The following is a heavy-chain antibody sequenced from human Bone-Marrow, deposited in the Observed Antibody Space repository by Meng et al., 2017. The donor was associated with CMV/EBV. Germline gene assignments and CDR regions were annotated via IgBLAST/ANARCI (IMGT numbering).Heavy chain of an antibody. Sequence: SETLSLTCTGSGGSVGSNTYYWTWIRQSPGKGLEWIGYFSDSGSTNYNPSLKHRVTILVDMSKKQFSLEMTSVTAADTAMYYCARDGGSGLGLVFDIWGQGRMVTVSS. D-gene: IGHD1-26*01. CDR2: FSDSGST. CDR3: ARDGGSGLGLVFDI. CDR1: GGSVGSNTYY. J-gene: IGHJ3*02. V-gene: IGHV4-61*01.